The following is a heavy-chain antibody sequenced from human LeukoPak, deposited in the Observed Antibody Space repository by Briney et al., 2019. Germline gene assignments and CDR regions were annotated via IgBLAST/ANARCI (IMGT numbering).Heavy chain of an antibody. CDR1: GGSISNYY. V-gene: IGHV4-4*07. CDR2: IYTSGST. Sequence: SETLSLTCTVSGGSISNYYYSWIRQPAGKGLEWIGRIYTSGSTNYNPSLKSRVTMSVDASKNQFSLKLSSVTAADTAVYYCARYSYGYYYFDYWGQGTLVTVSS. CDR3: ARYSYGYYYFDY. D-gene: IGHD5-18*01. J-gene: IGHJ4*02.